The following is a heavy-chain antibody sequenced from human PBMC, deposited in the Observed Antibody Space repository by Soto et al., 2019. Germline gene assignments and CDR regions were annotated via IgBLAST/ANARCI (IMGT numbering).Heavy chain of an antibody. V-gene: IGHV4-59*01. J-gene: IGHJ4*02. CDR2: IYYSGST. D-gene: IGHD3-16*02. Sequence: QVQLQESGPGLVKPSETLSLTCTVSGGSISSYYWSWIRQPPGKGLEWIGYIYYSGSTNYNPSLKSRVTISVDTSKNQFSLKLSSVTAADTAVYYCARDRGAYRFDYWGQGTLVTVSS. CDR3: ARDRGAYRFDY. CDR1: GGSISSYY.